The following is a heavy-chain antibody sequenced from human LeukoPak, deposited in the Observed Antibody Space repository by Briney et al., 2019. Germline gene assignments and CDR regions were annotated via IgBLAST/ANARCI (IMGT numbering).Heavy chain of an antibody. J-gene: IGHJ6*03. Sequence: ASVKVSCKASGYTFTSYGISWVRQAPGQGLEWMGWISAYNGNTNHAQKLQGRVTMTTDTSTSTAYMELRSLRSDDTAVYYCARVGRYDFWSGYSSYYYYYMDVWGKGTTVTVSS. CDR1: GYTFTSYG. V-gene: IGHV1-18*01. D-gene: IGHD3-3*01. CDR2: ISAYNGNT. CDR3: ARVGRYDFWSGYSSYYYYYMDV.